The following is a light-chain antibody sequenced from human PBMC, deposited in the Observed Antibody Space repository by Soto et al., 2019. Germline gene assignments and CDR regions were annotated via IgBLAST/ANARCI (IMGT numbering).Light chain of an antibody. CDR1: QSVSSY. CDR3: QQRSNWPKT. CDR2: DAS. Sequence: EIVLTQSPATLSLSPGERATLSCRASQSVSSYLAWFQQKPGQAPRLLIYDASRRATGIPARFSGSGSGTDFTLTISSLEPEDFAVYYCQQRSNWPKTFGQGTKVEIK. V-gene: IGKV3-11*01. J-gene: IGKJ1*01.